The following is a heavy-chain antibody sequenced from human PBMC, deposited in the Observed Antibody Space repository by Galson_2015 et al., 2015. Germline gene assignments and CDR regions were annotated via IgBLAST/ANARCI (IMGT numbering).Heavy chain of an antibody. Sequence: SLRLSCAASGFTFSSYAMTWVRQAPGKGLEWVSAISGSGDNTHYADSVRGRFTISRDSSRNTLYLQMNRLRAEDTAVYNCAKSPYGSGGSYYYYMDVWGKGTTVTVSS. V-gene: IGHV3-23*01. J-gene: IGHJ6*03. CDR1: GFTFSSYA. D-gene: IGHD3-10*01. CDR3: AKSPYGSGGSYYYYMDV. CDR2: ISGSGDNT.